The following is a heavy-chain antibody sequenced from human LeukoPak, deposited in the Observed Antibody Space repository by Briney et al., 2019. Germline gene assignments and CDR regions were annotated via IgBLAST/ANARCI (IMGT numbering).Heavy chain of an antibody. J-gene: IGHJ6*03. CDR2: IYYSGST. V-gene: IGHV4-59*01. Sequence: SETLSLTCTVSGGSISNYYWSWIRQPPGKGLELIGYIYYSGSTNYNPSLKSRVTISVDTSKNQFSLKLSSVTAADTAVYYCARGGYSSSWYTYYYYYMDVWGKGTTVTVSS. CDR3: ARGGYSSSWYTYYYYYMDV. D-gene: IGHD6-13*01. CDR1: GGSISNYY.